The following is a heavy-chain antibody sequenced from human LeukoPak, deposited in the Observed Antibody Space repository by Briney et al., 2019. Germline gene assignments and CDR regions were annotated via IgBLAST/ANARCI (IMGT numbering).Heavy chain of an antibody. D-gene: IGHD1-26*01. CDR2: IKSKNDGGTT. J-gene: IGHJ4*02. CDR3: TTRLEWELLPRFDY. V-gene: IGHV3-15*01. Sequence: GGSLRLSCEGSGFTFCNAWMSWVRQAPGKGLEWVGRIKSKNDGGTTEYAAPVKGRFTISRDDSKNTLYLQMNSLKTEDTAVYYCTTRLEWELLPRFDYWGQGTLVTVSS. CDR1: GFTFCNAW.